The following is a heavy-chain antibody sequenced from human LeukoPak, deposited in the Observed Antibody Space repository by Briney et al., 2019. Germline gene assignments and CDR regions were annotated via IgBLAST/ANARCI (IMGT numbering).Heavy chain of an antibody. Sequence: ASVKVSCKASGGTFSSYAISWVRQAPGQGLEWMGWINPKSGGTNSAQKFQGRVTMTRDTSISTAYMEVSRLRSDDTAVYYCATYYYDSSGYYFDYWGQGTLVTVSS. CDR3: ATYYYDSSGYYFDY. CDR2: INPKSGGT. D-gene: IGHD3-22*01. V-gene: IGHV1-2*02. J-gene: IGHJ4*02. CDR1: GGTFSSYA.